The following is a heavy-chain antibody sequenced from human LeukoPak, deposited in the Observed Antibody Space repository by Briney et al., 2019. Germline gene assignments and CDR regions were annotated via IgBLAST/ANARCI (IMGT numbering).Heavy chain of an antibody. CDR3: AKDRGYSYGYPYYFDY. CDR2: ISGSGGST. V-gene: IGHV3-23*01. CDR1: GFTFSSYA. J-gene: IGHJ4*02. D-gene: IGHD5-18*01. Sequence: GGSLRLSCAASGFTFSSYATSWVRQAPGKGLEWVSAISGSGGSTYYADSVKGRFTISRDNSKNTLYLQMNSLRAEDTAVYYCAKDRGYSYGYPYYFDYWGQGTLVTVSS.